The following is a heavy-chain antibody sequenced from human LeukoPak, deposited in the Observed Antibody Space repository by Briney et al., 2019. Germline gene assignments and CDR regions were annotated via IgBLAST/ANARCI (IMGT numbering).Heavy chain of an antibody. D-gene: IGHD6-13*01. CDR2: ISGSGGST. CDR1: GFTFSSYA. V-gene: IGHV3-23*01. Sequence: GGSLRLSCAASGFTFSSYAMSWVRQAPGKGLEWVSAISGSGGSTYYADSVKGRFTISRDNSKNTLYLQMNSLRAEDTVVYYCAKGLRSSSWYEFDCWGQGTLVTVSS. J-gene: IGHJ4*02. CDR3: AKGLRSSSWYEFDC.